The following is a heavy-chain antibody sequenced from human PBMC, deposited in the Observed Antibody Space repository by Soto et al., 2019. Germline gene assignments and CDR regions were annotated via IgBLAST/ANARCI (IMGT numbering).Heavy chain of an antibody. V-gene: IGHV4-31*11. CDR2: IYHGGTT. CDR1: GGSIYSAGSY. CDR3: ARYCSGGTCYDRIDY. Sequence: QVQLQESGPGLVRPSQTLSLTCAVSGGSIYSAGSYWSWIRQIPGRGLAWIGHIYHGGTTDYNPALKRRISISMDTSRNQGSLELNSVTAADTAVYYCARYCSGGTCYDRIDYWGQGTLVTVSS. D-gene: IGHD2-15*01. J-gene: IGHJ4*02.